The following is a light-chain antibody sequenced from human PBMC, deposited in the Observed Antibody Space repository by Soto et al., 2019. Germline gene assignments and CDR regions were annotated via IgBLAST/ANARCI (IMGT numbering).Light chain of an antibody. CDR3: QQYNDWWT. J-gene: IGKJ1*01. V-gene: IGKV3-15*01. CDR2: GAS. CDR1: QSVSSY. Sequence: EVVMTQSPATLSVSPGERATLSCRASQSVSSYLAWYQQKPGQAPRLLIYGASTRATGIPARFSGSGSGTEFTLTISSLQSEDFAVYYCQQYNDWWTFGQGTKVGIK.